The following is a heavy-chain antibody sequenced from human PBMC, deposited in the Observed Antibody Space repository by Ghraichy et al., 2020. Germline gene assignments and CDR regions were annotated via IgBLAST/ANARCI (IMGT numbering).Heavy chain of an antibody. Sequence: SETLSLTCTVSGGSISSSSYYWGWIRQPPGKGLEWIGSIYYSGSTYYNPSLKSRVTISVDTSKNQFSLKLSSVTAADTAVYYCARSRGYSYGTEIDYWGQGTLVTVSS. CDR1: GGSISSSSYY. CDR3: ARSRGYSYGTEIDY. J-gene: IGHJ4*02. CDR2: IYYSGST. D-gene: IGHD5-18*01. V-gene: IGHV4-39*01.